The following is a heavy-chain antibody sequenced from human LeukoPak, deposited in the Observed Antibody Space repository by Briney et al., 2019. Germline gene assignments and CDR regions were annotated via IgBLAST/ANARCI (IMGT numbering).Heavy chain of an antibody. Sequence: GGSLRLSCAASGFTFDYYAMHWVRQAPGKGLEWVSGISWNSGSIGYADSVKGRFTISRDNAKNSLYLQMNSLRAEDMALYYCAKVGYDSSVGYYYYYMDVWGKGTTVTVSS. J-gene: IGHJ6*03. D-gene: IGHD3-22*01. CDR2: ISWNSGSI. CDR3: AKVGYDSSVGYYYYYMDV. CDR1: GFTFDYYA. V-gene: IGHV3-9*03.